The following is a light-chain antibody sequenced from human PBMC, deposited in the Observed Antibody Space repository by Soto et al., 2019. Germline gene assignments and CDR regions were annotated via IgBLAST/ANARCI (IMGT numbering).Light chain of an antibody. V-gene: IGLV2-14*01. Sequence: QLVLTQPASVSGSPGQSITISCTGTSTDIGGYNFVSWYQQHPGKAPKLVIYEVTNRPSVVSQRFAGCKSGNTSSLTISGLQAEDEVDYDCQSVDTSLSGSVVFGGGTNVTVL. J-gene: IGLJ2*01. CDR1: STDIGGYNF. CDR2: EVT. CDR3: QSVDTSLSGSVV.